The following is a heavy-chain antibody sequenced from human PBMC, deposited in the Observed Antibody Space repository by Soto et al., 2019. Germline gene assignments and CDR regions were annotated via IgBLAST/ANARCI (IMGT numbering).Heavy chain of an antibody. D-gene: IGHD4-17*01. V-gene: IGHV3-49*03. J-gene: IGHJ3*02. CDR2: IRSKAYGGTT. CDR3: TRDDATTEGAFDI. Sequence: GGSLRLSCTASGFTFGDYAMSWFRQAPGKGLEWVGFIRSKAYGGTTEYAASVKGRFTISRDDSKSIAYLQMNSLKTEDTAVYYCTRDDATTEGAFDIWGQGTMVTVSS. CDR1: GFTFGDYA.